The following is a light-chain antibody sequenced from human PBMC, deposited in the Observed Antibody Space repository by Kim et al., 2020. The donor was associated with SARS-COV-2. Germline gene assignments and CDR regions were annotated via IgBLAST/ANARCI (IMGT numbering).Light chain of an antibody. J-gene: IGKJ5*01. CDR1: RDISTW. CDR2: GAS. V-gene: IGKV1-12*01. CDR3: QQSQSFPIT. Sequence: ASVGVRVTITCRASRDISTWLAWYQEKPGRAPKLLISGASSLQSGVPPRFSGSGSGTDFTLVISSLQPEDFASYYCQQSQSFPITFGQGTRLEIK.